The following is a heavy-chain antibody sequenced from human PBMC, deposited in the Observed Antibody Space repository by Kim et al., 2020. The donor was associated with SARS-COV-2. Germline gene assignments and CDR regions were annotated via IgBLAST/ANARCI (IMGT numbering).Heavy chain of an antibody. CDR3: ARSGFLEWLAYTNWFDP. V-gene: IGHV3-11*03. D-gene: IGHD3-3*01. CDR1: GFTFSDYY. CDR2: ISSSSSYT. J-gene: IGHJ5*02. Sequence: GGSLRLSCAASGFTFSDYYMSWIRQAPGKGLEWVSYISSSSSYTNYADSVKGRFTISRDNAKNSLYLQMNSLRAEDTAVYYCARSGFLEWLAYTNWFDPWGQGTLVTVSS.